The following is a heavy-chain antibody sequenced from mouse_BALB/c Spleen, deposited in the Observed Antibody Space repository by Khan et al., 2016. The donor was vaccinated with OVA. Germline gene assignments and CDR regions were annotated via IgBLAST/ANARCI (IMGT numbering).Heavy chain of an antibody. V-gene: IGHV5-12-2*01. CDR1: GFTFSSYT. Sequence: EVQLVESGGDLVQPGGSLKLSCAASGFTFSSYTMSWVRQTPEKRLEWVAFITKGGGNTYYPDTVKGRFTISRDNAKNTLYLQMNSLKSEDTAMYYCARPSTTEYDLVMDFWGQGTSVTVSS. J-gene: IGHJ4*01. CDR2: ITKGGGNT. CDR3: ARPSTTEYDLVMDF. D-gene: IGHD1-1*01.